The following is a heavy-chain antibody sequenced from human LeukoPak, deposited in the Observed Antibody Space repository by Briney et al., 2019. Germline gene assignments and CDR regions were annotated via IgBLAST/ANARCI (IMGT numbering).Heavy chain of an antibody. Sequence: PSETLSLTCTVSGGSISPYYWSWIRQPPGKGLEWIGEINHSGSTNYNPSLKSRVTISVDTSKNQFSLKLSSVTAADTAVYYCARASGWSFDYWGQGTLVTISS. D-gene: IGHD6-19*01. CDR3: ARASGWSFDY. V-gene: IGHV4-34*01. J-gene: IGHJ4*02. CDR1: GGSISPYY. CDR2: INHSGST.